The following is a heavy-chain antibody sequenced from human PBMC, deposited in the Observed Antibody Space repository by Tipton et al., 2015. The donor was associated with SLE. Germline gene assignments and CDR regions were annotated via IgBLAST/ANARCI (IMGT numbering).Heavy chain of an antibody. V-gene: IGHV4-31*03. J-gene: IGHJ4*02. CDR2: IYYSGST. CDR3: ARVNGADDY. Sequence: TLSLTCTVSGGSISSNNFFWSWLRQHPGKGLEWIGYIYYSGSTYYNPSLKSRVTISVDTSKNQFSLKLSSVTAADTAVYYCARVNGADDYWGQGTLVTVSS. CDR1: GGSISSNNFF. D-gene: IGHD4-17*01.